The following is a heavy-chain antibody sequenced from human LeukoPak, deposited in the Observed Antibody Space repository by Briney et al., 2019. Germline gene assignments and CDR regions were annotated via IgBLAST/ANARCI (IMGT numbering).Heavy chain of an antibody. CDR2: IRYDGSNK. V-gene: IGHV3-30*02. D-gene: IGHD2-2*01. CDR3: ANHLACGSMSCPPFDT. Sequence: GGSLRLSCAASGFTFSSYGMHRVRQAPGKGLEWVAFIRYDGSNKYYADSVKGRFTISRDNSKNTLYLQMNSLRAEDTAVYYCANHLACGSMSCPPFDTWGQGTLVTVSS. J-gene: IGHJ4*02. CDR1: GFTFSSYG.